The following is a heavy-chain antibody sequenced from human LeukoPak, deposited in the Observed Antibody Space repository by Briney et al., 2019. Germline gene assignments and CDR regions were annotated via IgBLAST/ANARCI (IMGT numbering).Heavy chain of an antibody. CDR1: GGSISSSSYY. V-gene: IGHV4-39*01. D-gene: IGHD2-8*01. Sequence: SETLSLTCTVSGGSISSSSYYWGWIRQPPGKGLEWIGSIYYSGSTYYNPSLKSRVTISVDTSKNQFSLKLSSVTAADTAVYYCARLGSSMASFDIWGQGTMVTVSS. CDR3: ARLGSSMASFDI. CDR2: IYYSGST. J-gene: IGHJ3*02.